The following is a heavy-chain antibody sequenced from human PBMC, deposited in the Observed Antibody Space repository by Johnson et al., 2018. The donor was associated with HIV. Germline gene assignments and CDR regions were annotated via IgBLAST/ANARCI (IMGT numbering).Heavy chain of an antibody. V-gene: IGHV3-7*05. Sequence: MQLVESGGGLVQPGGYLRLSCTASGLIFRTYWMSWVRQAPGKGLEWVANIKEDGREKYYVDSEKGRFTISRDNAKNSLSLQMNSLRVEDTAVYDCARRSGYAFDIWGQGTMVTVSS. CDR2: IKEDGREK. D-gene: IGHD1-1*01. CDR1: GLIFRTYW. J-gene: IGHJ3*02. CDR3: ARRSGYAFDI.